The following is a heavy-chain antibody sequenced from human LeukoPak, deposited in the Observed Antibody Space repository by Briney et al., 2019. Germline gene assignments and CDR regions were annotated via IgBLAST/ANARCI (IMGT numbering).Heavy chain of an antibody. J-gene: IGHJ5*02. D-gene: IGHD6-13*01. CDR3: ARQGQQLVHGWFDP. Sequence: GGSLRLSCAASGFTVSSNYMSWVRQAPGKGLEWVSVIYSGGSTYYADSVKGRFTISRDNSKNTLYLQMNSLRAEDTAVYYCARQGQQLVHGWFDPWGQGTLVTVSS. CDR1: GFTVSSNY. CDR2: IYSGGST. V-gene: IGHV3-66*04.